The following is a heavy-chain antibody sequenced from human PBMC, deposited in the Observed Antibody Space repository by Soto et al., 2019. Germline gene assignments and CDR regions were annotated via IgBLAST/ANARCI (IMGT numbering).Heavy chain of an antibody. D-gene: IGHD1-26*01. J-gene: IGHJ3*01. CDR3: TRKEPVNVDENDAYDL. Sequence: EVQLVESGGGLVQPGGSLKLSCAASGFTFSDSAMHWVRQAPGKGLEWVGRTRTRGNDYATEYGASVKGRFTITSDASKKTVYLKMSRLTTDDTAMYNCTRKEPVNVDENDAYDLWGQATIVTVSS. V-gene: IGHV3-73*01. CDR2: TRTRGNDYAT. CDR1: GFTFSDSA.